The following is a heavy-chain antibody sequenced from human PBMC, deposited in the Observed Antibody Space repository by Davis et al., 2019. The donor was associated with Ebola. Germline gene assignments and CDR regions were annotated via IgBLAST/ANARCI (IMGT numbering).Heavy chain of an antibody. J-gene: IGHJ4*02. D-gene: IGHD3-10*01. CDR1: GFTFSIYT. CDR3: AKDRAVLIWAEEAY. CDR2: IRGSGA. Sequence: GGSLRLSCAASGFTFSIYTMNWVRQAPGKGLEWVSSIRGSGAYYADSVKGRFTISRDNSKHTLYLQMNSLRAEDTAVYYCAKDRAVLIWAEEAYWGQGTLVTVSS. V-gene: IGHV3-23*01.